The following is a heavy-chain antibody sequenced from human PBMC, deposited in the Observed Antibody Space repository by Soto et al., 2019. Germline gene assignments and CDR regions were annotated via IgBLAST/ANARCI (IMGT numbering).Heavy chain of an antibody. D-gene: IGHD2-2*01. J-gene: IGHJ6*02. CDR2: ISAYNGNT. Sequence: QVQLVQSGAEVKKPGASVKVSCKASGYTFTSYGISWVRQAPGQGLEWMGWISAYNGNTNYAQKLQGRVTMTTDTATSTAYMALRSLRSDDTAVYYWARESCIVVVPAASSPHYYYYGMDVWGQGTTVTVSS. CDR3: ARESCIVVVPAASSPHYYYYGMDV. CDR1: GYTFTSYG. V-gene: IGHV1-18*01.